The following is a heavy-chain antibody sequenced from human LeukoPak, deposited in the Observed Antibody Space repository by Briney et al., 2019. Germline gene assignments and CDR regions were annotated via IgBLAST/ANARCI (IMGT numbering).Heavy chain of an antibody. V-gene: IGHV3-7*01. Sequence: PGGSLRLSCVAAEFTFNKYWMHWVRQAPGKGLEWVANIKEDGSEKYYVDSVKGRFTISRDNSKNTLYLQMNSLRAEDTAVYYCARDQVGDWSPTSDYWGQGTLVTVSS. J-gene: IGHJ4*02. D-gene: IGHD3/OR15-3a*01. CDR2: IKEDGSEK. CDR3: ARDQVGDWSPTSDY. CDR1: EFTFNKYW.